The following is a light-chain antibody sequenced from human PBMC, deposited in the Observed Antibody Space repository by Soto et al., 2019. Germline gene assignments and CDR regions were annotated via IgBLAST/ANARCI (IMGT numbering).Light chain of an antibody. CDR3: QHYNSFPII. V-gene: IGKV1-33*01. CDR2: DAS. CDR1: QAIRTY. Sequence: DIQMTQSPSSLSASLGDRVTITCQAGQAIRTYLNWCQQKNGQAPKLLIYDASQLETGVPSRFSGSGSWTDFTFTINSLQPEDIGTYYCQHYNSFPIIFGQGTRLDIK. J-gene: IGKJ5*01.